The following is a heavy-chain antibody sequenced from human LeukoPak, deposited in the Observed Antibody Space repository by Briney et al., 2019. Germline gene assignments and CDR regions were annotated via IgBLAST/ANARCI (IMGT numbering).Heavy chain of an antibody. CDR1: GYSISSGYY. J-gene: IGHJ5*02. CDR3: ARTVCIVGATTCSWFDP. D-gene: IGHD1-26*01. CDR2: IYHSGST. Sequence: PSETLSLTCTVSGYSISSGYYWGWIRQPPGKGLEWIGSIYHSGSTYYNPSLKSRVTISVDTSKNQFSLKLSSVTAADTAVYYCARTVCIVGATTCSWFDPWGQGTLVTVSS. V-gene: IGHV4-38-2*02.